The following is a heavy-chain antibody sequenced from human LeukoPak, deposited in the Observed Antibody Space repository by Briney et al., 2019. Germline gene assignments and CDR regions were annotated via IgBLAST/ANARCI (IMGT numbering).Heavy chain of an antibody. CDR3: ARSRGEDIVVVPALN. J-gene: IGHJ4*02. D-gene: IGHD2-2*01. Sequence: ETLSLTCTVSGGSISSSSYYWGWIRQPPGKGLEWIGSIYYSGSTYYNPSLKSRVTISVDTSKNQFSLKLSSVTAADTAVYYCARSRGEDIVVVPALNWGQGTLVTVSS. CDR2: IYYSGST. V-gene: IGHV4-39*01. CDR1: GGSISSSSYY.